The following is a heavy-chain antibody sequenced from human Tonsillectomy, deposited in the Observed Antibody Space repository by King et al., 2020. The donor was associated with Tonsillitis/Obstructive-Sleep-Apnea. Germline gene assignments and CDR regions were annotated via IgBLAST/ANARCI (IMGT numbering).Heavy chain of an antibody. CDR2: ISGSGGST. CDR1: GFTFSSYA. D-gene: IGHD2-15*01. Sequence: VQLVESGGGLVQPGGSLRLSCAASGFTFSSYAMSWVRQAPGKGLEWVSAISGSGGSTYYADSVTGRFTISRDNSKNTLYLQMNSLRAEDTAVYYCAKKKAGGADLVGSFDYWGQGTLVTVSS. CDR3: AKKKAGGADLVGSFDY. V-gene: IGHV3-23*04. J-gene: IGHJ4*02.